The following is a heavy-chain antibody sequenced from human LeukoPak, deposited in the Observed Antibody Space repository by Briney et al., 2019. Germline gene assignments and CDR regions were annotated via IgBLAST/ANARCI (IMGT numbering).Heavy chain of an antibody. Sequence: ASVKVSCKASGYTFTSYGISWVRQAPGQGLEWMGWISAYNGNTNYAQKLQGRVTMTTDTSTSTAYMELRSLRSDDTAVYYCARATEYSSSWYFRDYYYYGMDVWGQGTTVTVSS. J-gene: IGHJ6*02. V-gene: IGHV1-18*01. CDR2: ISAYNGNT. D-gene: IGHD6-13*01. CDR3: ARATEYSSSWYFRDYYYYGMDV. CDR1: GYTFTSYG.